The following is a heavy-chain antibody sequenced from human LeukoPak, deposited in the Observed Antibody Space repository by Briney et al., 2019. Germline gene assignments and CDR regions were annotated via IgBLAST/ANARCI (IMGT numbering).Heavy chain of an antibody. J-gene: IGHJ6*03. CDR1: GGSFSGYY. CDR3: AGGRASYYNYYMDV. V-gene: IGHV4-34*01. Sequence: SETLSLTCAVYGGSFSGYYWSWIRQPPGKGLEWIGEINHSGSTNYNPSLKSRVTISVDTSKNQFSLKLSTVTAADTAVYYCAGGRASYYNYYMDVWGKGTTVTVSS. CDR2: INHSGST.